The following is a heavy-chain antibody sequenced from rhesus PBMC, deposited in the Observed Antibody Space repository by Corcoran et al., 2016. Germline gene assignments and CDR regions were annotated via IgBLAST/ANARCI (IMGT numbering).Heavy chain of an antibody. CDR2: IGGSSGRT. CDR1: GGSIRGYY. J-gene: IGHJ4*01. CDR3: ARERLLEWFPFDS. D-gene: IGHD3-3*01. Sequence: QVQLQESGPGLVKPSETLSLPCPVSGGSIRGYYWNWIRQPPGKGLEWSGDIGGSSGRTDYNSSHKSRRTFSTETSKNQCYLKLRSVTAADTAVDYCARERLLEWFPFDSWGQGVLVTVSS. V-gene: IGHV4-165*02.